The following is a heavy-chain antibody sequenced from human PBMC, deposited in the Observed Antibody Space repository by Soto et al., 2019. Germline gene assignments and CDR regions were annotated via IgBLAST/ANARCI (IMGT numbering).Heavy chain of an antibody. V-gene: IGHV4-61*08. CDR1: GAAVSGGGQY. CDR2: IYYIGSP. J-gene: IGHJ6*02. Sequence: SETLSLTCSVSGAAVSGGGQYWNWVRQLPGKGLEWIGNIYYIGSPDYNPSLKSRVTMSVDTSKSQFSLKLTSVTAADTAVYYCARGEDAFFYYGLDVWGQGITVTVSS. CDR3: ARGEDAFFYYGLDV.